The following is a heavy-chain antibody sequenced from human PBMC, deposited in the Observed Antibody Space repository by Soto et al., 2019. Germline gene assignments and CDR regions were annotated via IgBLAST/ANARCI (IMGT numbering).Heavy chain of an antibody. D-gene: IGHD3-10*01. CDR3: ERDTCRKLWFGELFGVPFTAHYGMDV. Sequence: ASVKVSCKASGGTFSSYAISWVRQAPGQGLEWMGGIIPIFGTANYAQKFQGRVTITADESTSTAYMELSSLRSEDTAVYYCERDTCRKLWFGELFGVPFTAHYGMDVWGQGTTVTVSS. CDR1: GGTFSSYA. V-gene: IGHV1-69*13. J-gene: IGHJ6*02. CDR2: IIPIFGTA.